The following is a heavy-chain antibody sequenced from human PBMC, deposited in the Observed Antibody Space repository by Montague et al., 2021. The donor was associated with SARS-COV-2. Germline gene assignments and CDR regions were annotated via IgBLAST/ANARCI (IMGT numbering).Heavy chain of an antibody. D-gene: IGHD2-2*01. V-gene: IGHV4-59*01. CDR1: GGSISSYY. J-gene: IGHJ6*02. CDR3: ANFRRTQLLFGTLYYGMDV. Sequence: SETLSLTCTVSGGSISSYYWSWSWQPPGRGLQWNGYIPYSGSTNNNSTPKRRITISVDTSKNHVTLRLSPVTAADTAASFCANFRRTQLLFGTLYYGMDVWGQGTTVTVSS. CDR2: IPYSGST.